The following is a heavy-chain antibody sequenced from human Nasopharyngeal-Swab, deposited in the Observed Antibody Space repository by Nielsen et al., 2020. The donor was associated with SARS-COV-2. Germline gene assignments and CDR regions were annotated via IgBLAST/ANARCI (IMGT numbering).Heavy chain of an antibody. V-gene: IGHV3-53*05. CDR2: ISGSGGST. J-gene: IGHJ4*02. Sequence: GGSLRLSCAASGFTVSSNYMSWVRQAPGKGLEWVSAISGSGGSTYYADSVKGRFTISRDNSKNTLYLQMDSLRPEDTAVYYCARTDSGSYAAYFDYWGQGTQVTVSS. CDR3: ARTDSGSYAAYFDY. D-gene: IGHD1-26*01. CDR1: GFTVSSNY.